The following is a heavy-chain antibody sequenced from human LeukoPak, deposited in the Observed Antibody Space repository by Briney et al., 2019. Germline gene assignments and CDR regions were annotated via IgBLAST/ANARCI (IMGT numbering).Heavy chain of an antibody. J-gene: IGHJ4*02. CDR1: GGSFSGYY. CDR2: INHSGST. Sequence: SETLSLTCAVYGGSFSGYYWSWIRQPPGMGLEWIGEINHSGSTNYNPSLKSRVTISVDTSKNQFSLKLSSVTAADTAVYYCARDRAMVRGVIKRDYWGQGTLVAVSS. CDR3: ARDRAMVRGVIKRDY. D-gene: IGHD3-10*01. V-gene: IGHV4-34*01.